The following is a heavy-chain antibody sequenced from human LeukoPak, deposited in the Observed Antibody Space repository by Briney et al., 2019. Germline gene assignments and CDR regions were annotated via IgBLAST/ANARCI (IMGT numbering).Heavy chain of an antibody. CDR1: GFTFSSYS. CDR3: ARDPPFIIGTTFFDY. Sequence: GGSLRLSCAASGFTFSSYSMSWVRQAPGKGLEWVSSISTSSTYIYYADSVKGRFTISRDNAKNSLYLQMNSLRAEDTAVYYCARDPPFIIGTTFFDYWGQGTLVTVSS. V-gene: IGHV3-21*01. D-gene: IGHD1-20*01. J-gene: IGHJ4*02. CDR2: ISTSSTYI.